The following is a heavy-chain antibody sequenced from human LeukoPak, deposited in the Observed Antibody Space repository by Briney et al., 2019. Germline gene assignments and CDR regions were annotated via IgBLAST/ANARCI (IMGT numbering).Heavy chain of an antibody. J-gene: IGHJ3*02. Sequence: PSETLSLTCTVSGGSISSGGYYWSWIRQPPGKCLGWIGYIYHSGSTYYNPSLKSRVTISVDTSKNQFSLKLSSVTAADTAVYYCARDRYSSGWYVGSRAFDIWGQGTMVTVSS. CDR3: ARDRYSSGWYVGSRAFDI. D-gene: IGHD6-19*01. CDR1: GGSISSGGYY. V-gene: IGHV4-30-2*05. CDR2: IYHSGST.